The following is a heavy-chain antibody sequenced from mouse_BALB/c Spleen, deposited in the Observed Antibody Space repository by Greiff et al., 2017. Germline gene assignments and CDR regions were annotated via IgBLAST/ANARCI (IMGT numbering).Heavy chain of an antibody. J-gene: IGHJ2*01. D-gene: IGHD2-3*01. CDR1: GYSITSDYA. Sequence: EVKLVESGPGLVKPSQSLSLTCTVTGYSITSDYAWNWIRQFPGNKLEWMGYISYSGSTSYNPSLKSRISITRDTSKNQFFLQLNSVTTEDTATYYCAHDGYYYFDYWGQGTTLTVSS. CDR3: AHDGYYYFDY. V-gene: IGHV3-2*02. CDR2: ISYSGST.